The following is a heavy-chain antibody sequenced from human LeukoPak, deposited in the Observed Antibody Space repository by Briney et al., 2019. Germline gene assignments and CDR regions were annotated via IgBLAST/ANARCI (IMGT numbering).Heavy chain of an antibody. J-gene: IGHJ4*02. D-gene: IGHD3-22*01. CDR2: INPNSGGT. CDR3: ARAAIYYYDSSGYYVDY. V-gene: IGHV1-2*02. CDR1: GYTFTGYY. Sequence: ASVKVSCKASGYTFTGYYMHWVRQAPGQGLEWMGWINPNSGGTNYAQKFQGRATMTRDTSISTAYMELSRLRSDDTAVYYCARAAIYYYDSSGYYVDYWGQGTLVTVSS.